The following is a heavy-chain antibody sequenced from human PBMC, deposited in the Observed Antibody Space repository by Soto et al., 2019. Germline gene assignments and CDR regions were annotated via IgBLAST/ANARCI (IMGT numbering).Heavy chain of an antibody. Sequence: GALRLSCAASGFSVSDYAMSWVRQAPGKGLEWVSSISGSGDGTYYGDSVKGRFTLSRDTSQKTLYLQMNNLRGEDTAVYFCTKSRRSVLMVYGFGGMDVWGRGTTVTVSS. J-gene: IGHJ6*02. CDR2: ISGSGDGT. D-gene: IGHD2-8*01. CDR3: TKSRRSVLMVYGFGGMDV. CDR1: GFSVSDYA. V-gene: IGHV3-23*01.